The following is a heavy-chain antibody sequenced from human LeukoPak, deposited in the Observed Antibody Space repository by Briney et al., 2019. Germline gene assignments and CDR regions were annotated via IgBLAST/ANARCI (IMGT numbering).Heavy chain of an antibody. V-gene: IGHV4-4*02. D-gene: IGHD6-13*01. CDR1: GGSISSSNW. Sequence: SGTLSLTCAVSGGSISSSNWWSWVRQPPGKGLEWIGEIYHSGSTNYNPSLKSRVTISVDTSKNHFSLKLYSVTAADTAVYYCARHPARGQQGYAFDFWGQGTMVTVSS. CDR2: IYHSGST. J-gene: IGHJ3*01. CDR3: ARHPARGQQGYAFDF.